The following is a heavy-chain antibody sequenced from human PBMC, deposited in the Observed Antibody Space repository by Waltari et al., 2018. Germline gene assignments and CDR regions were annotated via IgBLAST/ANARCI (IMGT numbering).Heavy chain of an antibody. Sequence: EVQLVESGGGLVQPGGSLSLSCSASGFTFSSYWMSWVRQAPGKGLEWVANIKQDGSEKYYVDSVKGRFTISRDNAKNSLYLQMNSLRAEDTAVYYCASLVATIPVWGKGTTVTVSS. CDR1: GFTFSSYW. CDR2: IKQDGSEK. V-gene: IGHV3-7*01. D-gene: IGHD5-12*01. J-gene: IGHJ6*04. CDR3: ASLVATIPV.